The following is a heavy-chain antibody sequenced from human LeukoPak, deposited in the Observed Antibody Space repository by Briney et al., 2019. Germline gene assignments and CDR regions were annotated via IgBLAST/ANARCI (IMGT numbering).Heavy chain of an antibody. CDR2: IRSKAYGGTT. CDR3: TREDIVVVPAASSAFDI. J-gene: IGHJ3*02. D-gene: IGHD2-2*01. CDR1: GFTFGDYA. V-gene: IGHV3-49*03. Sequence: GGSLRLSCTASGFTFGDYAMSWCRQAPGTGLEWVGFIRSKAYGGTTEYAASVKGRFTISRYDSKSIAYLQMNSLKTEDTAVYYCTREDIVVVPAASSAFDIWGQGTMVTVSS.